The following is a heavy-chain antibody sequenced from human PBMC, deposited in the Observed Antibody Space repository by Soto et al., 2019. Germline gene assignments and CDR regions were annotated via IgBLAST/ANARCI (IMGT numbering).Heavy chain of an antibody. D-gene: IGHD2-21*01. J-gene: IGHJ4*02. CDR2: IGHEGSKA. CDR1: GFTFSSHG. CDR3: AKDGNAIGVMYYFDF. Sequence: GGSLTLSCAASGFTFSSHGMHCVRQAPGKGLEWVAVIGHEGSKANYADSVKGRFTVSRDNSKNTLYLQMNSLRAEETGVYYCAKDGNAIGVMYYFDFWGQGTLVTVSS. V-gene: IGHV3-30*18.